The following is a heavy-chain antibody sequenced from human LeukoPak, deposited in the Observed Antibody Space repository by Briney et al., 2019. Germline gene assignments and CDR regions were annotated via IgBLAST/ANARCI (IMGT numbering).Heavy chain of an antibody. J-gene: IGHJ5*02. D-gene: IGHD2-21*01. V-gene: IGHV4-30-2*01. CDR2: IYHSGST. CDR1: GGSISSGGYY. CDR3: ARGPIVMVIDNWFDP. Sequence: SQTLSLTCTVSGGSISSGGYYWSWIRQPPGKGLEWIGYIYHSGSTYYNPSLKSRVTISVDRSKNQFSLKLSSVTAADTAVYYCARGPIVMVIDNWFDPWGQGTLVTVSS.